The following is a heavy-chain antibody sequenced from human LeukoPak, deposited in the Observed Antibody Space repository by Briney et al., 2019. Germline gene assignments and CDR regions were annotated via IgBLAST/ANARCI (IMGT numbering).Heavy chain of an antibody. D-gene: IGHD6-13*01. CDR3: ARTGSGYSSSSYVNY. CDR1: GFTFSDHY. Sequence: GGSLRLSCAASGFTFSDHYMDWVRQAPGKGLEWVGRTRNKANSYTTEYAASVKGRFTISRDDSKNSLYLQMNSLKTEDTAVYYCARTGSGYSSSSYVNYWGQGTPVTVSS. CDR2: TRNKANSYTT. J-gene: IGHJ4*02. V-gene: IGHV3-72*01.